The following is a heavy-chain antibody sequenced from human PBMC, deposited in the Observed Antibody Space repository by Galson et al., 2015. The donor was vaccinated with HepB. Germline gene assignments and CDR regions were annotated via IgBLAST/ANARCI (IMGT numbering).Heavy chain of an antibody. CDR1: GFTFSSYS. CDR3: ARDRVRDRIGYYYYYGMDV. V-gene: IGHV3-48*02. Sequence: SLRLSCAASGFTFSSYSMNWVRQAPGKGLEWVSYISSSSSTIYYADSVKGRFTISRDNAKNSLYLQMNSLRDEDTAVYYCARDRVRDRIGYYYYYGMDVWGQGTTVTVSS. J-gene: IGHJ6*02. CDR2: ISSSSSTI. D-gene: IGHD3-10*01.